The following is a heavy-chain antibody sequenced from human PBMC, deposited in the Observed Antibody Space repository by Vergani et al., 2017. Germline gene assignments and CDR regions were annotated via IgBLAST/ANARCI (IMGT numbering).Heavy chain of an antibody. CDR2: IYYSGRT. Sequence: QVQLQESGPGLVKPSQSLSLTCTVSGCSISGVSYYLSWVRQPAGKGLEWIGRIYYSGRTDYNPSLESRVTISVDTSKNTFSLKRNSVTAADTAIYYCARDSAVGGTFDSWGQGTLVSVSS. J-gene: IGHJ4*02. D-gene: IGHD1-26*01. CDR1: GCSISGVSYY. V-gene: IGHV4-61*02. CDR3: ARDSAVGGTFDS.